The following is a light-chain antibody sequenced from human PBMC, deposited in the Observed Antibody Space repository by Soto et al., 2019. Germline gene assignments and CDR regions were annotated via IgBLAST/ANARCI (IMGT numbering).Light chain of an antibody. CDR1: QSVSVN. V-gene: IGKV3-15*01. CDR2: GVS. Sequence: EIVMTQSPGTLSVSPGERATLSCRASQSVSVNLAWYQQKPGQAPRLLIYGVSTRATGIPARFSGSESGTDFTLTISSLEPEDFAVYYCQHRSSWPGAFGPGTKVDIK. CDR3: QHRSSWPGA. J-gene: IGKJ3*01.